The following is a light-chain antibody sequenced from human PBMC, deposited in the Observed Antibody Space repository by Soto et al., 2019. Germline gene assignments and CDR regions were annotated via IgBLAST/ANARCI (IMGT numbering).Light chain of an antibody. CDR3: QEYDSYSAT. Sequence: DIQMTQSPSTLSASVGDRVTITCRASQGISNYLAWYQQKPGKAPKVLIYDVSSFESGVPSRFSGSGSGTEFTLTISSLQPDDFATYSCQEYDSYSATFGQGTKLQIK. CDR2: DVS. J-gene: IGKJ2*01. CDR1: QGISNY. V-gene: IGKV1-5*01.